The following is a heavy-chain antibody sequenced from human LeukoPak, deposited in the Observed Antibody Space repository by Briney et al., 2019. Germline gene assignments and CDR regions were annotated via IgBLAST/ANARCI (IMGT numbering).Heavy chain of an antibody. V-gene: IGHV3-23*01. CDR2: ISGSGSSA. J-gene: IGHJ4*02. D-gene: IGHD6-19*01. CDR1: GFTFTSYT. CDR3: AGGQMFTSGGFDD. Sequence: GGSLRLSCAASGFTFTSYTMSWVRQAPGKGLEWVSTISGSGSSAYYADSVKGRFTISRDNSKNTVNLQMDSLRAEDTALYYCAGGQMFTSGGFDDWGQGTLVTVSS.